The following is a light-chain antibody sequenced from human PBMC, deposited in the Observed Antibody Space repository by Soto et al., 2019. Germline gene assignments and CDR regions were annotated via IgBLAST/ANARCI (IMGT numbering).Light chain of an antibody. CDR2: GAS. J-gene: IGKJ4*01. Sequence: EIVMTQSPATLSVSPGERATLSCRASQSVSSNLAWYQQKPGQAPRLLIYGASTRATGIPARFSGSGSGTEFTLTISSLQSEDFAVYYWQQYNNWPPLTFGGGTKVEL. V-gene: IGKV3-15*01. CDR1: QSVSSN. CDR3: QQYNNWPPLT.